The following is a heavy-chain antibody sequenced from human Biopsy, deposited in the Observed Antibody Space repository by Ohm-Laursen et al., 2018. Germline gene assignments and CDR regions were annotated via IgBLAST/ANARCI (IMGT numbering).Heavy chain of an antibody. CDR3: GNEVHGRDY. D-gene: IGHD2-15*01. CDR2: INQAGTT. Sequence: GTLSLTCAVFGKTFSDYQWSWIRQPPGQGLERIGQINQAGTTNYNPSLKSRVSISADASKYEFSLGLTSVTAADTAVYLCGNEVHGRDYWGLGAQVTVSS. J-gene: IGHJ4*02. V-gene: IGHV4-34*08. CDR1: GKTFSDYQ.